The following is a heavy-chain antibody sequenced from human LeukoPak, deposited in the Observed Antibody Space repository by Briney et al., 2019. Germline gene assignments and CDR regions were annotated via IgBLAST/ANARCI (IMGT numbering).Heavy chain of an antibody. CDR1: GHTFTGYY. V-gene: IGHV1-2*02. Sequence: GASVKVSCKASGHTFTGYYMHWVRQAPGQGLEWMGWINANSGGTNYAQKFQGRVTMTRDTSISTAYMELSRLRSDDTAVYYCARGGYFDWLPYDYWGQGTLVTVSS. CDR3: ARGGYFDWLPYDY. CDR2: INANSGGT. J-gene: IGHJ4*02. D-gene: IGHD3-9*01.